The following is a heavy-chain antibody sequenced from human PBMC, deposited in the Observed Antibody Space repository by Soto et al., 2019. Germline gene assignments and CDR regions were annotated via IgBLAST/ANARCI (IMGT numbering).Heavy chain of an antibody. Sequence: QVQLVQSGAEVRKPGASVKVSCKASGYTFTSYDINWVRQATGQGLEYLGWMSPNSGNTGYVQKFQGRVTMTWDTYLTTGYMELSSLRSEDTAVYFCARGVKYGAYSRWFDPWGQGTLVTVSS. V-gene: IGHV1-8*01. D-gene: IGHD4-17*01. CDR1: GYTFTSYD. CDR2: MSPNSGNT. J-gene: IGHJ5*02. CDR3: ARGVKYGAYSRWFDP.